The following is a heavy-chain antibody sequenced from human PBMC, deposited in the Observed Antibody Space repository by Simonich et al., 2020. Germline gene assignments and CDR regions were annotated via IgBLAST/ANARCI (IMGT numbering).Heavy chain of an antibody. CDR1: GFTFSNAW. D-gene: IGHD6-13*01. V-gene: IGHV3-15*01. Sequence: EEQLVESGGGLVNPGGSFRLSCAASGFTFSNAWMSWVRQAPGKGLEWDGRIKSKTDGGTTDYAAPVKGRFTISRDDSKNTLYLQMNSLKTEDTAVYYCTTEGRAAAGTPWDYWGQGTLVTVSS. CDR2: IKSKTDGGTT. CDR3: TTEGRAAAGTPWDY. J-gene: IGHJ4*02.